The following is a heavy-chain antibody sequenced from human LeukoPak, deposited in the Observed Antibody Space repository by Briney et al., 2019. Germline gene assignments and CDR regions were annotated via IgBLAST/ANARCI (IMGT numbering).Heavy chain of an antibody. CDR1: GGSISSGSYY. D-gene: IGHD2-2*01. J-gene: IGHJ6*03. V-gene: IGHV4-61*02. CDR2: IYTSGST. CDR3: ARDPPAAIWPYYYYMDV. Sequence: SETLSLTCTVSGGSISSGSYYWSWIRQPAGKGLEWIGRIYTSGSTNYNPSLKSRVTISVDTSKNQFSLKLSSVTAADTAVYYCARDPPAAIWPYYYYMDVWGKGTTVTVSS.